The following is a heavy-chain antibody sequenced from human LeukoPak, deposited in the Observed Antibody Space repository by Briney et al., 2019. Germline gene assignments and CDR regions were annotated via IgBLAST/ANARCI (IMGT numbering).Heavy chain of an antibody. J-gene: IGHJ6*02. CDR2: ISYDGSNK. CDR3: ANVIDESGHMDV. CDR1: GFTFSSYG. V-gene: IGHV3-30*18. Sequence: TGGSLRLSCAASGFTFSSYGMHWVRQAPGKGLEWVAVISYDGSNKYYADSVKGRFTISRDNSKNTLYLQMNSLRAEDTAVYYCANVIDESGHMDVWGQGTTVTVSS. D-gene: IGHD3-16*02.